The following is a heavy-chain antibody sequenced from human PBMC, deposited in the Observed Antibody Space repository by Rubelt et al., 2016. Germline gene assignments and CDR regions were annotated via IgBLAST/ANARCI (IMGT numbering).Heavy chain of an antibody. CDR3: ATYAGIAAPGLYWYFDL. CDR2: IKQDGSEK. V-gene: IGHV3-7*01. CDR1: GFTFSSYW. J-gene: IGHJ2*01. Sequence: ESGGGLVQPGGSLRLSCAASGFTFSSYWMTWVRQAPGKGLEWVANIKQDGSEKSYVDSVKGRFTISRDNAKNSLYLQMNSLRAEDTAVYYCATYAGIAAPGLYWYFDLWGRGTLVTVSS. D-gene: IGHD6-13*01.